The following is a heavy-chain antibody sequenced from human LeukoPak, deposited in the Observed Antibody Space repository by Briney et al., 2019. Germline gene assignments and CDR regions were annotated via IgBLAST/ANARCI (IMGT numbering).Heavy chain of an antibody. CDR3: ARIAGIAPYCSCTSCYGDFVY. V-gene: IGHV4-34*01. CDR2: INHSGST. CDR1: GGSFSGYY. D-gene: IGHD2-2*01. J-gene: IGHJ4*02. Sequence: PSETLSLTCAVYGGSFSGYYWSWIRQPPGKGLEWIGEINHSGSTNYNPSLKSRVTISVDTSKNQFSLKLSSVTAADTAVYYCARIAGIAPYCSCTSCYGDFVYCGEGTLATVSS.